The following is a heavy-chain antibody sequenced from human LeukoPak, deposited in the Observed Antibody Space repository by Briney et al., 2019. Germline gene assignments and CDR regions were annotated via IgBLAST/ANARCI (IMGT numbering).Heavy chain of an antibody. V-gene: IGHV4-61*02. CDR1: GGSISSGSYY. CDR2: IYSSGST. D-gene: IGHD3-3*01. CDR3: ARDFWSGYFTDAFDI. Sequence: SQTLSPTCTVSGGSISSGSYYWSWIRQPAGKGLEWNGRIYSSGSTNYNPSLKSRVTISVDTSKNQFSLKLSSVTAADTTVYYCARDFWSGYFTDAFDIWGQGTMVTVSS. J-gene: IGHJ3*02.